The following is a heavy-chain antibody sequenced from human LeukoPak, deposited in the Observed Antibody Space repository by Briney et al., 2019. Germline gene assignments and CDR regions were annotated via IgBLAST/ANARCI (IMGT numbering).Heavy chain of an antibody. CDR1: GDSISSYF. V-gene: IGHV4-59*08. CDR2: VSDSGAT. D-gene: IGHD3-3*01. J-gene: IGHJ6*03. CDR3: ARQQESGYNYVNLHYYYYMDV. Sequence: PSETLSLTCSVSGDSISSYFWSWIRQSPQKGLEWIGYVSDSGATNYNPSFKGRVTITVEKSKNQFSLKVTSVTAADTAVYYCARQQESGYNYVNLHYYYYMDVWGKGTTVTVSS.